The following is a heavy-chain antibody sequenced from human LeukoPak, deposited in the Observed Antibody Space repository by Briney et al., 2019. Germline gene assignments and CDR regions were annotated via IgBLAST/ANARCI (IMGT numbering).Heavy chain of an antibody. D-gene: IGHD3-16*01. CDR1: GGSISSGSYY. CDR3: AGGKATFDY. Sequence: SETLSLTCTVSGGSISSGSYYWSWIRQPAGKELEWIGRIYTSGSTNYNPSLKSRVTISVDTSKNQFSLKLSSVTAADTAVYYCAGGKATFDYWGQGTLVTVSS. CDR2: IYTSGST. V-gene: IGHV4-61*02. J-gene: IGHJ4*02.